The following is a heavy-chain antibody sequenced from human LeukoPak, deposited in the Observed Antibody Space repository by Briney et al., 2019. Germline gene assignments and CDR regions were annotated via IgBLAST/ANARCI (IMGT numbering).Heavy chain of an antibody. CDR3: ARDSSYGPYYYYSMDV. J-gene: IGHJ6*03. CDR1: GYTFTGSY. Sequence: ASVKVSCKASGYTFTGSYMHWVRQAPGQGREWMGWINPNRGGTNYAQKFQGRVTITRNTSISTAYMELSRLRSDDTAVYYCARDSSYGPYYYYSMDVWGKGTTVTVSS. V-gene: IGHV1-2*02. D-gene: IGHD5-18*01. CDR2: INPNRGGT.